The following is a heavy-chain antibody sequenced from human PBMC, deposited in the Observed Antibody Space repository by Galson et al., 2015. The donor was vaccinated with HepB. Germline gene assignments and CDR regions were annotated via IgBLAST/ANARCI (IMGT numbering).Heavy chain of an antibody. Sequence: SETLSLTCTVSGGSISSYYWSWIRQPPGKGLEWIGYIYYSGSTNYNPSLKSRVTISVDTSKNQFSLKLSSVTAADTAVYYCARRPYGGNSEDPFDYWGQGTLVTVSS. D-gene: IGHD4-23*01. J-gene: IGHJ4*02. CDR1: GGSISSYY. V-gene: IGHV4-59*08. CDR2: IYYSGST. CDR3: ARRPYGGNSEDPFDY.